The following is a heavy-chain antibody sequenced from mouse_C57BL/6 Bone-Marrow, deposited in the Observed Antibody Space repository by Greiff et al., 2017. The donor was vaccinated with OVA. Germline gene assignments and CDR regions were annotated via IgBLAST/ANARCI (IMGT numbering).Heavy chain of an antibody. CDR1: GFNIKDDY. CDR3: TTRGDDH. CDR2: IDPENGDT. J-gene: IGHJ2*01. V-gene: IGHV14-4*01. Sequence: EVQLQQSGAELVWPGASVKLSCTASGFNIKDDYMHWVKQRPEQGLEWIGWIDPENGDTEYASKFQGKATITADTSSNTAYLQLSSLTSEDTAVYYCTTRGDDHWGQGTTLTVSS.